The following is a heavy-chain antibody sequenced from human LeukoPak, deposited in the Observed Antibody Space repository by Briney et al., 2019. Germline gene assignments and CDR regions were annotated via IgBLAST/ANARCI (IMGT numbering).Heavy chain of an antibody. CDR2: INPNSGGT. Sequence: ASVKVSCKASGYTFTGYYMHWVRQAPGQGLEWMGWINPNSGGTNYAQKFQGRVTMTRDTSISTAYMELSRLRSDDTAVYYCARFVVVVAAPGGFDYWGQGTLVTVSS. CDR1: GYTFTGYY. CDR3: ARFVVVVAAPGGFDY. V-gene: IGHV1-2*02. J-gene: IGHJ4*02. D-gene: IGHD2-15*01.